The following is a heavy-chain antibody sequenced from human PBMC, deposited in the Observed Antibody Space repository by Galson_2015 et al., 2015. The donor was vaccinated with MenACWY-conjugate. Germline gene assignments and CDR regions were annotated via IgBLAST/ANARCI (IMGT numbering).Heavy chain of an antibody. J-gene: IGHJ4*02. D-gene: IGHD1-26*01. CDR3: AKTRGASFYFDS. V-gene: IGHV3-74*01. CDR1: GFIFNTYW. CDR2: INPGGSST. Sequence: ASGFIFNTYWMHWVRQAPGKGLVWVSRINPGGSSTTYADSVKDRFTISRDNAKNTLYLQMNNLRPEDTAVFYCAKTRGASFYFDSWGQGTLVTVSS.